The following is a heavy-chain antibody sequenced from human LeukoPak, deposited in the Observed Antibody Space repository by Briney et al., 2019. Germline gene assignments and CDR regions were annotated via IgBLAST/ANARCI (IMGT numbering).Heavy chain of an antibody. D-gene: IGHD2-8*01. Sequence: PSETLSLTCTVSGDSMSDSYWSWIRQPAGKGLEWIGRIYASGSTNYNPSLKSRVTLSVDTSSNQFSLTLSSVTAADTAVYHCARDIRSHNGPGGYYYYHMDVWGKGTTVTVSS. CDR2: IYASGST. J-gene: IGHJ6*03. V-gene: IGHV4-4*07. CDR1: GDSMSDSY. CDR3: ARDIRSHNGPGGYYYYHMDV.